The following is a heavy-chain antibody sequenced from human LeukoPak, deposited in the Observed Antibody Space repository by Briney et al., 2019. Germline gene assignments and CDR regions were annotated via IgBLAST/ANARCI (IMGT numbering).Heavy chain of an antibody. V-gene: IGHV1-69*01. D-gene: IGHD3-10*01. CDR3: ARALLRRRGAFDI. CDR2: IIPIFGTA. CDR1: GGTFSSYA. Sequence: ASVKVSCKASGGTFSSYAISWVRQAPGQGLEWMGGIIPIFGTANYAQKFQGRVTITADESTSTAYMELSSLRSEDTAVYYCARALLRRRGAFDIWGQGTMVTVSS. J-gene: IGHJ3*02.